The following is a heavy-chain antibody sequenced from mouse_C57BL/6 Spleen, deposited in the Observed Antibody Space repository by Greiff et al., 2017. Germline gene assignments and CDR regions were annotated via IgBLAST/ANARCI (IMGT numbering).Heavy chain of an antibody. V-gene: IGHV1-85*01. J-gene: IGHJ3*01. CDR3: ARACGSPSAY. CDR2: IYPRDGST. D-gene: IGHD1-1*01. Sequence: VQLQQSGPELVKPGASVKLSCKASGYTFTSYDINWVKQRPGQGLEWIGCIYPRDGSTKYNEKFKGKATLTVATSSSTAYMELHSLTSADSAVYFCARACGSPSAYWGQGTLVTVSA. CDR1: GYTFTSYD.